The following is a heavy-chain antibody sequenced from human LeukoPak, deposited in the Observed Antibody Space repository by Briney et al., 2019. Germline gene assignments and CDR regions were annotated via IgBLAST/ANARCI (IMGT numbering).Heavy chain of an antibody. Sequence: GGSLRLSCAASGFTVSSNYMSWVRQAPGKGLEWVSVIYSGGSTYYADSVKGRFTISRDNSKNTLYLQMNSLRAEDTAVYYCARDRDTTKMDVWGKGTTVTVSS. CDR3: ARDRDTTKMDV. CDR2: IYSGGST. V-gene: IGHV3-53*01. CDR1: GFTVSSNY. D-gene: IGHD5-18*01. J-gene: IGHJ6*04.